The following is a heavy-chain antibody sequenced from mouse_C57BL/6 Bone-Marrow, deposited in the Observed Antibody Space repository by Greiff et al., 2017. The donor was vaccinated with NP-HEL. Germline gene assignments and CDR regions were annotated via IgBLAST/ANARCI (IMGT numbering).Heavy chain of an antibody. CDR2: IYPGGGYT. CDR3: AREGGLRRGFAY. CDR1: GYTFTNYW. Sequence: QVQLKESGAELVRPGTSVKMSCKASGYTFTNYWIGWAKQRPGHGLEWIGDIYPGGGYTNYNEKFKGKATLTADKSSSTAYMQFSSLTSEDSAIDYCAREGGLRRGFAYWGKGSLVTVSA. V-gene: IGHV1-63*01. J-gene: IGHJ3*01. D-gene: IGHD2-4*01.